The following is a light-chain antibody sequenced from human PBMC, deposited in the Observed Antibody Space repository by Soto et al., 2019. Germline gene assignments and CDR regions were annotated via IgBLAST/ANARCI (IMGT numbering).Light chain of an antibody. V-gene: IGLV3-21*02. Sequence: YELTQPPSVSVAPGQTASIACGGDSIGSKSVNWYQQRPGQAPVVVAYDDTDRPTGIPERFSGSNSGNTATLTTTRVEAGDEADYYCQVWDGRSFQGVFGPGTKVTVL. CDR3: QVWDGRSFQGV. J-gene: IGLJ1*01. CDR1: SIGSKS. CDR2: DDT.